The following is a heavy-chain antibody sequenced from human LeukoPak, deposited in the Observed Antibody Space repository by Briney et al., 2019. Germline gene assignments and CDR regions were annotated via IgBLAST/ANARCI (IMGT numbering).Heavy chain of an antibody. CDR3: ARDYGDYAFDS. J-gene: IGHJ4*02. CDR2: IYYSGST. CDR1: GGSISSSTYY. Sequence: PSETLSLTCSVSGGSISSSTYYWGWIRQPPGQGLDWIGNIYYSGSTYYNPSLKSRVTISVDTSKNQFSLKLTSVTAADTAVYYCARDYGDYAFDSWGQGTQVTVSS. D-gene: IGHD4-17*01. V-gene: IGHV4-39*02.